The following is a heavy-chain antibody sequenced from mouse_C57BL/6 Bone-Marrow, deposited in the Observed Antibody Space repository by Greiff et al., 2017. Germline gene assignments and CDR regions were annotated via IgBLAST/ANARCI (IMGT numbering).Heavy chain of an antibody. Sequence: EVMLVESGGGLVQPGGSLKLSCAASGFTFSDYGMAWVRQAPRKGPEWVAFISNLAYSIYYADTVTGRFTIPRENAKNTLYLEMSSLRAEDTAMYYCAGHAMVTAFGYWGQGTLVTVSA. CDR2: ISNLAYSI. J-gene: IGHJ3*01. V-gene: IGHV5-15*01. CDR1: GFTFSDYG. CDR3: AGHAMVTAFGY. D-gene: IGHD2-2*01.